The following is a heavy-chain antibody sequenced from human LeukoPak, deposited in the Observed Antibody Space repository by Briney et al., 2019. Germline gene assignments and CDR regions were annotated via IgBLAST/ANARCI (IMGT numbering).Heavy chain of an antibody. J-gene: IGHJ6*02. CDR1: GFTFNSYE. D-gene: IGHD3-3*01. V-gene: IGHV3-21*01. CDR2: ISSSSSYI. Sequence: GGSLRLSCAASGFTFNSYEMNWVRQAPGRGLEWVSSISSSSSYIYYADSVKGRFTISRDNAKNSLYLQMNSLRAEDTAVYYCARADFWSGYNIYYYYYGMDVWGQGTTVTVSS. CDR3: ARADFWSGYNIYYYYYGMDV.